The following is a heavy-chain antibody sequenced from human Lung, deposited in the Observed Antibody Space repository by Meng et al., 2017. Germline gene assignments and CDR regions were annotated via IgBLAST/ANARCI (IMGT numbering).Heavy chain of an antibody. J-gene: IGHJ4*02. CDR3: ARGPTTMAHDFDY. CDR2: INHSGST. Sequence: QVQLQQWGAGLLKPSVTLPLTCGVSGGSFSDYYWSWIRQPPGKGLEWIGEINHSGSTNYNPSLESRATISVDTSQNNLSLKLSSVTAADSAVYYCARGPTTMAHDFDYWGQGTLVTVSS. D-gene: IGHD4-11*01. V-gene: IGHV4-34*01. CDR1: GGSFSDYY.